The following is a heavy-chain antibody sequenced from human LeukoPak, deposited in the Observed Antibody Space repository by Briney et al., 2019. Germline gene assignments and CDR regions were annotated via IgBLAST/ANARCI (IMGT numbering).Heavy chain of an antibody. J-gene: IGHJ4*02. CDR2: TYYRPKWYN. CDR1: GDIVSSNSAA. D-gene: IGHD3-16*02. Sequence: SQTLSLTCAISGDIVSSNSAAWNWIRQSPSRGLEWLGRTYYRPKWYNDYAVSVKSRITINPDTSKNQFSLQLNSVTPEDTAVYYCARDRHVWGSYRLDYWGQGTLVTVSS. V-gene: IGHV6-1*01. CDR3: ARDRHVWGSYRLDY.